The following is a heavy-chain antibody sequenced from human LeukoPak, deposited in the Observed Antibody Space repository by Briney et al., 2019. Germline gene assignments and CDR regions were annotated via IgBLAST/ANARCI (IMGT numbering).Heavy chain of an antibody. CDR3: AREIDRDGYNRFFDY. Sequence: ASVKVFCKASGYTFTSYYMHWVRQPPGQGLEWMGIINPSGGSTSYAQKLQGRVTITRDTSASTAYMDLSSLRSEDTAVYYCAREIDRDGYNRFFDYWGQGTLVTVSS. CDR1: GYTFTSYY. J-gene: IGHJ4*02. CDR2: INPSGGST. V-gene: IGHV1-46*01. D-gene: IGHD5-24*01.